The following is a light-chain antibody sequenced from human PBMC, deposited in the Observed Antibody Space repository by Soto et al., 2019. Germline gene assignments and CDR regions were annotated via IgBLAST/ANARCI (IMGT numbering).Light chain of an antibody. CDR1: QSVRTK. V-gene: IGKV3D-15*01. J-gene: IGKJ5*01. CDR3: QQYARWPTFT. CDR2: GAS. Sequence: EIGMTQSPDTLYLSPGEGATLSCRASQSVRTKLAWYQQNPGQAPRLLIYGASTSATGIPDRFSGSGCGREFILTISSLQCAGFFVCYCQQYARWPTFTFGQGTRLEIK.